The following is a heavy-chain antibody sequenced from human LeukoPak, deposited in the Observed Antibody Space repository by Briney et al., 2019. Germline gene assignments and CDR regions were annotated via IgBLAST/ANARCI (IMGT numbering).Heavy chain of an antibody. CDR1: GDSISSYY. V-gene: IGHV4-4*07. CDR2: IYTSGST. CDR3: ARDGSDIAVAGTDY. D-gene: IGHD6-19*01. J-gene: IGHJ4*02. Sequence: SETLSLACTVSGDSISSYYWSWIRQPAGKGLEWIGRIYTSGSTNYNPSLESRVTMSVDTSKNQFSLKLSSVTAADTAVYYCARDGSDIAVAGTDYWGQGTLVTVSS.